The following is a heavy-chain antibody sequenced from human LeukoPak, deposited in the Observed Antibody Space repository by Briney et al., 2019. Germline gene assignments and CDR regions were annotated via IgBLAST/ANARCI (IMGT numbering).Heavy chain of an antibody. J-gene: IGHJ3*02. CDR3: ARVFGRSSWSGAFDI. CDR2: IYYSGST. Sequence: SETLSLTCTVSDGSISGYYWSWIRQAPGTGLEWIGCIYYSGSTNYNPSLNSRVTISVDTSKNQFSVKLSSVTAADTAVYYCARVFGRSSWSGAFDIWGQGTMVTVSS. D-gene: IGHD6-13*01. CDR1: DGSISGYY. V-gene: IGHV4-59*01.